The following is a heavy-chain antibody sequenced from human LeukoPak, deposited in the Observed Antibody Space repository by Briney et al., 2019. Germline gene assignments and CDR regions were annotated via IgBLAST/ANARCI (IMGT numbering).Heavy chain of an antibody. CDR2: INHSGST. J-gene: IGHJ5*02. V-gene: IGHV4-34*01. Sequence: PSETLSLTCDVYGGSFNAYYWNWIRQPPGKGLEWIGEINHSGSTNYTPSLKSRVTISLDTSKNLFSLKLSSVTAADTAVYYCARGFRCSSSSCSNWFDPWGQGTLVTVSS. D-gene: IGHD2-2*01. CDR3: ARGFRCSSSSCSNWFDP. CDR1: GGSFNAYY.